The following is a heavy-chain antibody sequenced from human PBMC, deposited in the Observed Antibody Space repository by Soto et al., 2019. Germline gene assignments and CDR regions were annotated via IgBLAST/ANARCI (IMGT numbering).Heavy chain of an antibody. CDR2: IIPILGIA. CDR1: GGTFSSYT. J-gene: IGHJ4*02. CDR3: ARSTTVTMGDSFDS. V-gene: IGHV1-69*02. Sequence: QVQLVQSGAEVKKPGSSVKVSCKASGGTFSSYTISWVRQAPGQGLEWMGRIIPILGIANYAQKFQGRVTIRADKSTSRGHMELSSIGSEDTAVDYCARSTTVTMGDSFDSWGQGTLVTVSS. D-gene: IGHD1-1*01.